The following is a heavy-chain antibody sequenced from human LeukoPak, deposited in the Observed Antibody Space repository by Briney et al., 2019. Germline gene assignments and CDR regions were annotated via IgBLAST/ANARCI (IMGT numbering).Heavy chain of an antibody. J-gene: IGHJ4*02. Sequence: SETLSLTCTVSGGSISSNGYYWGWIRQPPGKGLEWIGSFYYTGSTFYSPSLKSRVTISVDTSKNQFSLKLSSVTAADTAVYYCARFTFGELFDYWGQGTLVTVSS. D-gene: IGHD3-10*01. CDR3: ARFTFGELFDY. V-gene: IGHV4-39*07. CDR1: GGSISSNGYY. CDR2: FYYTGST.